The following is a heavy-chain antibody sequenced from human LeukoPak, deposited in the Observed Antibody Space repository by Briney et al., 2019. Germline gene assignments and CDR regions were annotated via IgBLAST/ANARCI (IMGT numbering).Heavy chain of an antibody. V-gene: IGHV4-39*01. D-gene: IGHD6-13*01. CDR2: IYYSGST. Sequence: SETLSLTCTVSGGSISSSSYYWGWLRQPPGKGLEWIGSIYYSGSTYYNPSLKSRVTISVDTSKNQFSLKLSSVTAADTAVYYCAKALSSALYSSSWYPFDYWGQGTLVTVSS. CDR1: GGSISSSSYY. CDR3: AKALSSALYSSSWYPFDY. J-gene: IGHJ4*02.